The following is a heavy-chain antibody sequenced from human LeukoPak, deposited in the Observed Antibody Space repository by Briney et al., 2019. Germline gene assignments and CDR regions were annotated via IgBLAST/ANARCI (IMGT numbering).Heavy chain of an antibody. D-gene: IGHD6-13*01. Sequence: SETLSLTCTVSGYSISSGYYWGWIRRPPGKGLEWIESIYHSGSTYYNPSLKSRVTISVDTSKNQFSLKLSSVTAADTAVYYCARPYSSSWSFNYWGQGTLVTVSS. CDR3: ARPYSSSWSFNY. CDR2: IYHSGST. V-gene: IGHV4-38-2*02. CDR1: GYSISSGYY. J-gene: IGHJ4*02.